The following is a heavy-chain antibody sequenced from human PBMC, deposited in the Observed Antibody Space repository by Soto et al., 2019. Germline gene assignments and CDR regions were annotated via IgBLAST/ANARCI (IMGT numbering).Heavy chain of an antibody. V-gene: IGHV1-69*13. CDR1: GYTFTSYG. D-gene: IGHD3-3*01. Sequence: QVQLVQSGAEVKKPGASVKVSCKASGYTFTSYGISWVRQAPGQGLEWMGWIIPIFGTANYAQKFQGRVTITADESTSTAYMELSSLRSEDTAVYYCARVNVFGGNSEDYWGQGTLVTVSS. CDR3: ARVNVFGGNSEDY. J-gene: IGHJ4*02. CDR2: IIPIFGTA.